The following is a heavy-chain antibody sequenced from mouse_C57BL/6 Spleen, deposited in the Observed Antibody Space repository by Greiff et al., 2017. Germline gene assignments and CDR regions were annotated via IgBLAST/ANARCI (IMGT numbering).Heavy chain of an antibody. Sequence: EVQLQQSGPELVKPGASVKMSCKASGYTFTDYNMHWVKQSHGKSLEWIGYINPNNGGTSYNQKFKGKATLTVNKSSSTAYMELRSLTSEDSAVYYCARGRYDYDTLDYWGQGTTLTVSS. V-gene: IGHV1-22*01. D-gene: IGHD2-4*01. CDR3: ARGRYDYDTLDY. CDR1: GYTFTDYN. CDR2: INPNNGGT. J-gene: IGHJ2*01.